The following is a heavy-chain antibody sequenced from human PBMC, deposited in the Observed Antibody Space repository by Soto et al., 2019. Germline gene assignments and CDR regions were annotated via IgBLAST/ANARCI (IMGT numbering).Heavy chain of an antibody. CDR1: GFTFSSYG. D-gene: IGHD2-15*01. CDR2: IWYDGSNK. J-gene: IGHJ4*02. CDR3: ARVGGCSGGSCYFPFDY. V-gene: IGHV3-33*01. Sequence: PGGSLRLSCAASGFTFSSYGMHWVRQAPGKGLEWVAVIWYDGSNKYYADSVKGRFTISRDNSKNTLYLRMNSLRAEDTAVYYCARVGGCSGGSCYFPFDYWGQGTLVTVSS.